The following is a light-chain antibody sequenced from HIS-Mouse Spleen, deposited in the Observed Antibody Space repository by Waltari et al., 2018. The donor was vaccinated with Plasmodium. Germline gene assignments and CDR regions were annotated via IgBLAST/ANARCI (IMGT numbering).Light chain of an antibody. V-gene: IGLV3-25*03. CDR1: AFPKQY. J-gene: IGLJ2*01. CDR3: QSADSSGTYRV. Sequence: SYELTQPPSLSVSPGQTARLTCPGDAFPKQYAYRYQQKPGQAPVLVIYKDSERPSGIPERFSGSSSGTTVTLTISGVQAEDEADYYCQSADSSGTYRVFGGGTKLTVL. CDR2: KDS.